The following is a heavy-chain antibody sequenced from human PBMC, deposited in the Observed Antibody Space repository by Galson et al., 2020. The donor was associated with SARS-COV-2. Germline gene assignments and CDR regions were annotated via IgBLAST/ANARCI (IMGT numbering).Heavy chain of an antibody. CDR1: GGSFSGYY. J-gene: IGHJ4*02. V-gene: IGHV4-34*01. D-gene: IGHD6-19*01. Sequence: SETLSLTCAVYGGSFSGYYWSWIRQPQGKGLGWIGEIKHSGSTNYNTSLKGRVTISVDTSKNQFSLKLSSVTATDTAVYYCARGRDKGCNGWSLVVDYWCQGTLVTVSS. CDR3: ARGRDKGCNGWSLVVDY. CDR2: IKHSGST.